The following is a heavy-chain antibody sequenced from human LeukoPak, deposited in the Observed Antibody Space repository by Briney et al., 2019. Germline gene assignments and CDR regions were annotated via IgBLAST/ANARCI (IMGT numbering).Heavy chain of an antibody. Sequence: PGGSLRLSCAASGFTFSSYAMSWVRQAPGKGLEWVSAISGSGGSTYYADSVKGRFTISRDNSKNTLYLQMNSLRAEDTAVYYCAKGRRGSTSCSLDYWGQGTLVTVSS. J-gene: IGHJ4*02. V-gene: IGHV3-23*01. CDR2: ISGSGGST. CDR3: AKGRRGSTSCSLDY. D-gene: IGHD2-2*01. CDR1: GFTFSSYA.